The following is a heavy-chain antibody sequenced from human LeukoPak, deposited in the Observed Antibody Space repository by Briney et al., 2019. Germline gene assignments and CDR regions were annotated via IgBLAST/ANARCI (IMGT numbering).Heavy chain of an antibody. J-gene: IGHJ4*02. Sequence: GGSLRLSCAASGFAFSSYAMSWVRQAPGKGLEWVSAISGSGGSTYYADSVKGRFTISRDNSKNTLYLQMNSLRAEDTAVYYCAKGVRFLEWLLHFAYWGQGTLVTVPS. CDR1: GFAFSSYA. D-gene: IGHD3-3*01. CDR2: ISGSGGST. V-gene: IGHV3-23*01. CDR3: AKGVRFLEWLLHFAY.